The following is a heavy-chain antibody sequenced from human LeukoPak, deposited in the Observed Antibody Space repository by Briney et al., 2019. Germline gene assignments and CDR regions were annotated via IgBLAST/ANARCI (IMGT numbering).Heavy chain of an antibody. CDR3: AKDAGSYCSSTSCYTGN. Sequence: GGSLRLSCAASGFTFSSFGMHWVRQAPGKGLEWVVFIRYDGSSKYYADSVKGRFTISRDNSKNTLYLQMNSLRAEDTAVYYCAKDAGSYCSSTSCYTGNWDQGTLVTVSS. V-gene: IGHV3-30*02. D-gene: IGHD2-2*02. CDR1: GFTFSSFG. J-gene: IGHJ4*02. CDR2: IRYDGSSK.